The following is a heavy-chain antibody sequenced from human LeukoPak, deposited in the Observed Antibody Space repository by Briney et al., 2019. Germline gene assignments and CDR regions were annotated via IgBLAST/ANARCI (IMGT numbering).Heavy chain of an antibody. Sequence: GGSLRLSCVASGFSFSSYWMSWVRQAPGKGLEWEASIKQDGSETYYVDSVKGRFTISRDNAKNSLYLQMNSLRAEDTAVYYCAREKPDIAVAGTGTFFDYWGQGTLVTVSS. D-gene: IGHD6-19*01. J-gene: IGHJ4*02. V-gene: IGHV3-7*03. CDR3: AREKPDIAVAGTGTFFDY. CDR1: GFSFSSYW. CDR2: IKQDGSET.